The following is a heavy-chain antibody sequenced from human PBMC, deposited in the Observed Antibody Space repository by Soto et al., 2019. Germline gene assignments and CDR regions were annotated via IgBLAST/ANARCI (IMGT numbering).Heavy chain of an antibody. CDR1: GFSVSSNY. CDR2: HYSGGST. CDR3: ARHRHPRGTVGATSPLDP. V-gene: IGHV3-53*01. D-gene: IGHD1-26*01. J-gene: IGHJ5*02. Sequence: SLRLSCAISGFSVSSNYLSWVRQAPGKGLEWVSVHYSGGSTYYADSVQGRFTISRDKSNNTLYLQMRRVRAEDTAVYFCARHRHPRGTVGATSPLDPWGQGTQVTVSS.